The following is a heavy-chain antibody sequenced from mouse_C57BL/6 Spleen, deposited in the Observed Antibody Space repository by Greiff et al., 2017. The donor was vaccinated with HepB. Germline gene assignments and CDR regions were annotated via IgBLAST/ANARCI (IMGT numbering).Heavy chain of an antibody. CDR3: ANGYWYAMDY. CDR2: ISSGSSTI. CDR1: GFTFSDYG. J-gene: IGHJ4*01. D-gene: IGHD2-3*01. Sequence: EVQVVESGGGLVKPGGSLKLSCAASGFTFSDYGMHWVRQAPEKGLEWVAYISSGSSTIYYADTVKGRFTISRDNAKNTLFLQMTSLRSEDTAMYYCANGYWYAMDYWGQGTSVTVSS. V-gene: IGHV5-17*01.